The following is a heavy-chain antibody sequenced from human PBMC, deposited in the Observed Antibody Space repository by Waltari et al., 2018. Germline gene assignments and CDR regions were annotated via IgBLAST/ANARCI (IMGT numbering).Heavy chain of an antibody. J-gene: IGHJ4*02. CDR1: GYTCTGYY. Sequence: QVHLVQSGAEVKKPWASVKVACKASGYTCTGYYIQWVRRAPGQGLEWMGRINPNSGDTNYAQKFQGRVTLTRDTSINTAYMELSSLKSDDTAVYYCARDLGSDYGNRDYWGQGTLVTVPS. CDR2: INPNSGDT. D-gene: IGHD4-17*01. CDR3: ARDLGSDYGNRDY. V-gene: IGHV1-2*06.